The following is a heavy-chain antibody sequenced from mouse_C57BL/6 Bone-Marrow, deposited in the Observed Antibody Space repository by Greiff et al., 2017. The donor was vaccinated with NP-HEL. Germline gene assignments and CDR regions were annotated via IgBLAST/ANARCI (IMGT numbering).Heavy chain of an antibody. D-gene: IGHD1-1*01. V-gene: IGHV1-81*01. CDR1: GYTFTSYG. CDR3: ARGGYYDCAMDY. J-gene: IGHJ4*01. Sequence: VQLVESGAELARPGASVKLSCKASGYTFTSYGISWVKQRTGQGLEWIGEIYPRSGNTYYNEKFKGKATLTADKSSSTAYMELRSLTSEDSAVYFCARGGYYDCAMDYWGQGTSVTVSS. CDR2: IYPRSGNT.